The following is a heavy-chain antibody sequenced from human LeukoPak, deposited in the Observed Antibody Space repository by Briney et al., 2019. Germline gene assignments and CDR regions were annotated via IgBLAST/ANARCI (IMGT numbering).Heavy chain of an antibody. CDR2: ISASGGST. D-gene: IGHD6-13*01. V-gene: IGHV3-23*01. CDR1: GFTFSSYA. J-gene: IGHJ1*01. CDR3: TRHSSSSWLSEYFQH. Sequence: GGSLRLSCAASGFTFSSYAMSWVRQAPGKGLEWVSTISASGGSTYYADSVKGRFTISRDNSKNTLYLQVNSLRAEDTAVYYCTRHSSSSWLSEYFQHWGQGTLVTVSS.